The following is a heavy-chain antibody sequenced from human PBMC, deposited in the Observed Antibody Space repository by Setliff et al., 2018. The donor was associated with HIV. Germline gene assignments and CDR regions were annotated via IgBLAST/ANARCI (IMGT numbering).Heavy chain of an antibody. Sequence: HPGGSLRLSCAASGFSFSNYGMHWVRQAPGKGLEWVAVMLYDGSDRKYADSVKGRFTISRDNSKKTLYLQMDSLRAEDTAVYYCVRRFLTVHMDVWGKGTTVTVSS. D-gene: IGHD3-9*01. CDR3: VRRFLTVHMDV. V-gene: IGHV3-30*03. J-gene: IGHJ6*03. CDR1: GFSFSNYG. CDR2: MLYDGSDR.